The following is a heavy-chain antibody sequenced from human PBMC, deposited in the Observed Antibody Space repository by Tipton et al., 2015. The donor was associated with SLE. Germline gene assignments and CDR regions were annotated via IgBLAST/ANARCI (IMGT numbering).Heavy chain of an antibody. D-gene: IGHD6-19*01. CDR2: INAANGNT. V-gene: IGHV1-3*01. CDR1: GYTFATHA. Sequence: QVQLVQSGAEVKKPGASVKVSCQASGYTFATHAMHWVRQAPGQRLEWMGWINAANGNTKYSQKFKGRVTITRDTITSTAYMDLSSLRSEDTAVYYCARQISGKGHFDYWGQGTLVSVSS. CDR3: ARQISGKGHFDY. J-gene: IGHJ4*02.